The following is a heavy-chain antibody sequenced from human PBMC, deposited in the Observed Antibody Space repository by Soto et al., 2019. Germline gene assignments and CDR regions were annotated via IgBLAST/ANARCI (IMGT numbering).Heavy chain of an antibody. Sequence: SETLPLTCTVSGGSISSCDYYWSWIRQPPGKGLEWIGYIYYSGSTYYNPSLKSRVTISVDTSKNQFSLKLSSVTAADTAVYYCARGVGYYDILTGEGADYWGQGTLVTVSS. CDR3: ARGVGYYDILTGEGADY. J-gene: IGHJ4*02. CDR1: GGSISSCDYY. D-gene: IGHD3-9*01. V-gene: IGHV4-30-4*01. CDR2: IYYSGST.